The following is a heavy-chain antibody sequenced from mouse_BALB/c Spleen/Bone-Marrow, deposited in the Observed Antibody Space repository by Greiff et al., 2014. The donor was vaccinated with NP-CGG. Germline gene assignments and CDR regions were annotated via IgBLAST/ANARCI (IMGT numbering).Heavy chain of an antibody. CDR2: IDPANGNT. CDR1: GFNIKDTY. J-gene: IGHJ3*01. Sequence: DVKLQESGAELVKPGASVKLSCTASGFNIKDTYMHWVKQRPEQGLEWIGRIDPANGNTKYDPKFQGKATITADTSSNTAYLQLSSLTSEDTAGYYCASYYYGSSSFAYWGQGTLVTVSA. CDR3: ASYYYGSSSFAY. D-gene: IGHD1-1*01. V-gene: IGHV14-3*02.